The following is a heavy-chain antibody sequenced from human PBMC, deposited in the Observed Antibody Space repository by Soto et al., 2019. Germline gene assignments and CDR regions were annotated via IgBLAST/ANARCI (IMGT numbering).Heavy chain of an antibody. J-gene: IGHJ4*02. CDR2: ISSSGSTI. Sequence: SLRLSCAASGFTFSDYYMSWIRQAPGKGLEWVSYISSSGSTIYYADSVKGRFTISRDNAKNSLYPQMKSLRAEDTAVYYCARVYERNYVYVLDYWGQGNLVTVSS. CDR3: ARVYERNYVYVLDY. D-gene: IGHD4-4*01. CDR1: GFTFSDYY. V-gene: IGHV3-11*01.